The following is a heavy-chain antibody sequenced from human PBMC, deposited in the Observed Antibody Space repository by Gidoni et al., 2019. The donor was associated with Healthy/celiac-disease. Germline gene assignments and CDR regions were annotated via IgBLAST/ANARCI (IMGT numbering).Heavy chain of an antibody. J-gene: IGHJ4*02. Sequence: HVQQVQTGAEVKTPGASVKVCCNVCGYTVTESSMHWVRQAPGKGREWMGGFDPEDGETIYAQKFQGRVTMTEDTSTYTAYMELSSLRSEDTAVYYCATDLMVRGVIMLGVVYWGQGTLVTVSS. V-gene: IGHV1-24*01. D-gene: IGHD3-10*01. CDR2: FDPEDGET. CDR1: GYTVTESS. CDR3: ATDLMVRGVIMLGVVY.